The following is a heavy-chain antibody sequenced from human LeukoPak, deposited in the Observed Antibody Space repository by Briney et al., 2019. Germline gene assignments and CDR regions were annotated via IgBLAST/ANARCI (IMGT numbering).Heavy chain of an antibody. V-gene: IGHV4-59*08. CDR3: ATTILGDAFDI. CDR1: GGSISSYY. J-gene: IGHJ3*02. D-gene: IGHD3-9*01. CDR2: IYYSGST. Sequence: SETLSLTCTVSGGSISSYYWSWTRQPPGKGLEWIGYIYYSGSTNYNPSLKSRVTISIDMSKNQFSLKLSSVTAADTAVYYCATTILGDAFDIWGQGTMVTVSS.